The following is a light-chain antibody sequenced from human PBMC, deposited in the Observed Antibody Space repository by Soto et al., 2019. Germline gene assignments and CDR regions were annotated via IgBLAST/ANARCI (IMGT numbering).Light chain of an antibody. Sequence: QSALAQPPSVSGTPGQRLTISCSGGTSNIGSNNVYWYQQLPGAAPKLFIYSNDQRPSGVPERFSGSRSGTSASLAISDLRSEDEGDYFCAAWDDSLRGVMFGGGTKLTVL. CDR1: TSNIGSNN. V-gene: IGLV1-47*02. J-gene: IGLJ3*02. CDR2: SND. CDR3: AAWDDSLRGVM.